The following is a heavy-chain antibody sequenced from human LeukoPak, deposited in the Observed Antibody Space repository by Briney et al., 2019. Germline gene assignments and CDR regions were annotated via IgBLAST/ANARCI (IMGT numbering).Heavy chain of an antibody. D-gene: IGHD2-15*01. CDR1: GYTFTSYY. Sequence: ASVKVSCKASGYTFTSYYMHWVRQAPGQGLEWMGWINPNSGGTNYAQKFQGRVTMTRDTSISTAYMEMSRLRSDDTAVYYCARDLDCSGGSCYSAAYWGQGTLVTVSS. CDR2: INPNSGGT. V-gene: IGHV1-2*02. CDR3: ARDLDCSGGSCYSAAY. J-gene: IGHJ4*02.